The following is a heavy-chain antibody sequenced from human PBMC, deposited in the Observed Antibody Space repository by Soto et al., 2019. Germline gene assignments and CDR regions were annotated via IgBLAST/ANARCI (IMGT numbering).Heavy chain of an antibody. Sequence: PSETLSLTCAVSGGSISSGGYSWSWIRQPPGKGLEWIGEINHSGSTNYNPSLKSRVTISVDTSKNQFSLKLSSVTAADTAVYYCSRGRRTAVTIDYWGQGTLVTVS. CDR1: GGSISSGGYS. V-gene: IGHV4-34*01. CDR3: SRGRRTAVTIDY. D-gene: IGHD4-17*01. J-gene: IGHJ4*02. CDR2: INHSGST.